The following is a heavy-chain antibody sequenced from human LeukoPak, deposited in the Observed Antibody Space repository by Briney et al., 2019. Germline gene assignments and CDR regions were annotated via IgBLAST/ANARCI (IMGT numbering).Heavy chain of an antibody. CDR1: GGSISSGGYY. CDR3: ARGYNYAFDY. CDR2: IYYSGST. Sequence: SETLSLTCTVSGGSISSGGYYWSWIRQHPGKGLEWIGYIYYSGSTNYNPSLKSRVTTSVDTSKNQFSLKLSSVTAADTAVYYCARGYNYAFDYWGQGTLVTVSS. J-gene: IGHJ4*02. V-gene: IGHV4-31*03. D-gene: IGHD5-18*01.